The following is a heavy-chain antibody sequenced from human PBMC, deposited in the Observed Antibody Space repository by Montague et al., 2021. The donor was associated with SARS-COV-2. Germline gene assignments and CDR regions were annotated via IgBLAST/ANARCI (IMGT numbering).Heavy chain of an antibody. Sequence: SLRLSCAVSGFIFDDYGMSWVRQAPGKGLEWVSGISRSGDSTAYGDSVKGRFIISRDNAKNTLYLQMNSLRVEDTAFYHCSRGGGMIRGVVDFWGQGIVVSVSS. V-gene: IGHV3-20*01. CDR3: SRGGGMIRGVVDF. D-gene: IGHD3-10*01. CDR2: ISRSGDST. CDR1: GFIFDDYG. J-gene: IGHJ1*01.